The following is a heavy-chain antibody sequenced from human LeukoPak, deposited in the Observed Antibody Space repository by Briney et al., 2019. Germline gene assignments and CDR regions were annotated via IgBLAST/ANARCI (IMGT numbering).Heavy chain of an antibody. CDR1: GFTFSNYA. J-gene: IGHJ4*02. Sequence: PGGSLRLSCAASGFTFSNYAMHWVRQAPGKGLEWVAVISYDGTNKYYADSVKGRFTISRDNSKNTLYLQITSLRAEDTAVYYCARSLSGSGSYKPDYWGQGTLVTVSS. CDR3: ARSLSGSGSYKPDY. D-gene: IGHD3-10*01. V-gene: IGHV3-30-3*01. CDR2: ISYDGTNK.